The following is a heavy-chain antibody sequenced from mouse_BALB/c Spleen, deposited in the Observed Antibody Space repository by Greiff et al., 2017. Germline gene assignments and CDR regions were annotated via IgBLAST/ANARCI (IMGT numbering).Heavy chain of an antibody. CDR2: ISDGGSYT. D-gene: IGHD2-3*01. J-gene: IGHJ4*01. Sequence: EVQLVESGGGLVKPGGSLKLSCAASGFTFSDYYMYWVRQTPEKRLEWVATISDGGSYTYYPDSVKGRFTISRDNAKNNLYLQMSSLKSEDTAMYYCAREGWRRVMDYWGQGTSVTVSS. CDR1: GFTFSDYY. V-gene: IGHV5-4*02. CDR3: AREGWRRVMDY.